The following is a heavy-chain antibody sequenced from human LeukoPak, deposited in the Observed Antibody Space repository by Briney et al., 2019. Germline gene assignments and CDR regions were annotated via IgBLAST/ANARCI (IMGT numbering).Heavy chain of an antibody. CDR2: ISGSGGST. J-gene: IGHJ4*02. D-gene: IGHD2-2*01. CDR3: AKAALGYCSSTSCPPPIDY. V-gene: IGHV3-23*01. CDR1: GFTFSSYA. Sequence: GGSLRLSCAASGFTFSSYAMSWVRQAPGKGLEWVSAISGSGGSTYYADSVKGRFTISRDNSKNTLYLQMNSLRAEDTAVYYCAKAALGYCSSTSCPPPIDYWGQGTLVTVSS.